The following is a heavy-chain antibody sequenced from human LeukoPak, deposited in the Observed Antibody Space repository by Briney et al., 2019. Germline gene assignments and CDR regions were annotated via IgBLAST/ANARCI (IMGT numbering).Heavy chain of an antibody. V-gene: IGHV1-2*02. D-gene: IGHD6-19*01. J-gene: IGHJ4*02. CDR3: ARDRVGSGWPRPFYFEF. Sequence: ASVRVSCKPSGYTFTGYYIHWGRQAPGQRLEWLGWFSPNTGATMFAHKFQDRVSMTRDTSIDTAYLELTSLTADDTALYYCARDRVGSGWPRPFYFEFWGQGTLVTVSS. CDR1: GYTFTGYY. CDR2: FSPNTGAT.